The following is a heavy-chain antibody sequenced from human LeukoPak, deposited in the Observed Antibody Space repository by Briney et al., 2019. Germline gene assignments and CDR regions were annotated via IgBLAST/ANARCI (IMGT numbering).Heavy chain of an antibody. J-gene: IGHJ4*02. CDR2: ITGDGGST. V-gene: IGHV3-23*01. D-gene: IGHD5-12*01. Sequence: RTGGSLRLSCAASGFTFSGFAMSWVRQAPGKGLEWISSITGDGGSTFYADSVKGRFTISRDTSRNTLYLQMTSLRAEDTAVYYCAREGSGYDDRLFDYWGPGTLVTVSS. CDR3: AREGSGYDDRLFDY. CDR1: GFTFSGFA.